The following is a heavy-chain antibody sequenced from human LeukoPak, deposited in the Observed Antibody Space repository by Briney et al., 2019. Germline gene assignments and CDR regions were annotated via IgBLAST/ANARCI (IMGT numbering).Heavy chain of an antibody. CDR3: ARGGGYDILTTAY. CDR1: GYTFSSYA. Sequence: GASVKVSCKASGYTFSSYAMHWVRQAPGQRLEWMGWINAGNGNTKYSQKFQGRVTTTRDTSASTAYMELNSLRSEDTAVYYCARGGGYDILTTAYWGQGTLVTVSS. D-gene: IGHD3-9*01. J-gene: IGHJ4*02. CDR2: INAGNGNT. V-gene: IGHV1-3*01.